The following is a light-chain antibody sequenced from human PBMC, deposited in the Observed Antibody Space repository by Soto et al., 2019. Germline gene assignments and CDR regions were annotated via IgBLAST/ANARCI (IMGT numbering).Light chain of an antibody. J-gene: IGLJ2*01. Sequence: QSVLTQPASLSGSPGQSITISCAGTSSDIGGSKYVSWYQQHPGKAPKLIIYGNSNRPSGVPDRFSGSKSGTSASLAITGLQAEDEADYSCQSYDSSLSDVVFGGGTKL. CDR3: QSYDSSLSDVV. CDR2: GNS. CDR1: SSDIGGSKY. V-gene: IGLV2-14*03.